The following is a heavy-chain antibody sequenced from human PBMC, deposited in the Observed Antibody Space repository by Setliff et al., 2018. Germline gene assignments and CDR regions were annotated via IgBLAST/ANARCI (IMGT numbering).Heavy chain of an antibody. V-gene: IGHV3-23*01. CDR2: ISGSGGST. J-gene: IGHJ4*02. Sequence: GGSLRLSCAASGFTFSSYAMSWVRQAPGKGLEWVSAISGSGGSTYYADSVKGRFTISSDNSKNTLYLQMNSLRAEDTAVYYCARDRGSGSYFLRYFDYWGQGTLVTVSS. D-gene: IGHD1-26*01. CDR3: ARDRGSGSYFLRYFDY. CDR1: GFTFSSYA.